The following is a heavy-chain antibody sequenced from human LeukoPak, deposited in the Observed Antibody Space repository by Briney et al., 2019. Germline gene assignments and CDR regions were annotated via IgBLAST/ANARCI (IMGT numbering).Heavy chain of an antibody. V-gene: IGHV5-51*01. CDR3: ARGGDDEDQPNDVIEI. CDR2: IYPGYSDA. J-gene: IGHJ4*01. D-gene: IGHD1-1*01. Sequence: GESLKISCKVSGYILTNNWIGWVRQVPGKGLEWMGLIYPGYSDAKYSPSFQGQVTFSVDKSISTAYLQWSSLKASDTAIYYCARGGDDEDQPNDVIEIWGQGTLVTVSS. CDR1: GYILTNNW.